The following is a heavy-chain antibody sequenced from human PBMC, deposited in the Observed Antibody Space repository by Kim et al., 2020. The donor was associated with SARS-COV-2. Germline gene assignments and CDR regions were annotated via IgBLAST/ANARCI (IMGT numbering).Heavy chain of an antibody. V-gene: IGHV4-39*01. J-gene: IGHJ4*02. Sequence: TYHNPSLKSRVTISVDTSKNQFSLKLSSVTAADTAVYYCARQFEGSVIGYWGQGTLVTVSS. CDR3: ARQFEGSVIGY. CDR2: T. D-gene: IGHD4-17*01.